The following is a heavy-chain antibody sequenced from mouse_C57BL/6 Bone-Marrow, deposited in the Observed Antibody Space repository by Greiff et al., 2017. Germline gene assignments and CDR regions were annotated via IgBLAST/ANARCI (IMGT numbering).Heavy chain of an antibody. CDR1: GYAFTNYL. Sequence: VHLKESGAELVRPGTSVKVSCKASGYAFTNYLIEWVKQRPGQGLEWIGVINPGSGGTNYNEKFKGKATLTADKSSSTAYMQLSSLTSEDSAVYFCARSGATVVPHYWGQGTTLTVSS. V-gene: IGHV1-54*01. CDR3: ARSGATVVPHY. J-gene: IGHJ2*01. D-gene: IGHD1-1*01. CDR2: INPGSGGT.